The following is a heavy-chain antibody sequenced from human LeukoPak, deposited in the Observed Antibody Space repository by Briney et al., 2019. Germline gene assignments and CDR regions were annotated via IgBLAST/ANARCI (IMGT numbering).Heavy chain of an antibody. CDR2: IYYSGST. J-gene: IGHJ4*02. Sequence: SETLSLTCTVSGGSISSSSYYWGWIRQPPGKGLEWIGSIYYSGSTYYNPSLKSRVTISVDTSKNQFSLKLSSVTAADTAVYYCAREMATHSKFSGVFYYWGQGTLVTVSS. V-gene: IGHV4-39*02. CDR3: AREMATHSKFSGVFYY. CDR1: GGSISSSSYY. D-gene: IGHD5-24*01.